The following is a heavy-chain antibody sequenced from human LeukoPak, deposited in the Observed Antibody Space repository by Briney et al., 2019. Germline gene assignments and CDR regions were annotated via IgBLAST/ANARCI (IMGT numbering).Heavy chain of an antibody. D-gene: IGHD6-19*01. Sequence: SVKVSCKASGGTFSSYAISWVRQAPGQGLEWMGGIIPIFGTANYAQKFQGRVTITADESTSTAYMELSSLRSEDTAVYYCARALPVAGRSPFDYWGREPWSPSPQ. CDR2: IIPIFGTA. V-gene: IGHV1-69*13. CDR1: GGTFSSYA. J-gene: IGHJ4*02. CDR3: ARALPVAGRSPFDY.